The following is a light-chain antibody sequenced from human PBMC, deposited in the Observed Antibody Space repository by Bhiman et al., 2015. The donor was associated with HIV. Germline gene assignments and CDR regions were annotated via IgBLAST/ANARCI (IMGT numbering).Light chain of an antibody. J-gene: IGLJ2*01. CDR1: SSDVGAYNS. V-gene: IGLV2-14*03. Sequence: QSALTQPPSASGSPGQSVTISCTGTSSDVGAYNSVSWYQHHPGKAPKLMIYDVSKRPSGVSNRFSGSKSANTASLTISGLQAEDEADYYCSSYASSSTLVFGGGTQLTVL. CDR3: SSYASSSTLV. CDR2: DVS.